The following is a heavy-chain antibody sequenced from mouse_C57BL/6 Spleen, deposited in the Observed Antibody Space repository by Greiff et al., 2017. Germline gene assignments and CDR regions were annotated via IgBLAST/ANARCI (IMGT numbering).Heavy chain of an antibody. CDR3: TRDSSGTGYFDY. CDR2: IRNKANNHAT. J-gene: IGHJ2*01. V-gene: IGHV6-6*01. Sequence: EVHLVESGGGLVQPGGSMKLSCAASGFTFSDAWMDWVRQSPEKGLEWVAEIRNKANNHATYYAESVKGRFTISRDDSKSSVYLQMSSLRAEDTGIYYCTRDSSGTGYFDYWGQGTTLTVSS. D-gene: IGHD3-2*02. CDR1: GFTFSDAW.